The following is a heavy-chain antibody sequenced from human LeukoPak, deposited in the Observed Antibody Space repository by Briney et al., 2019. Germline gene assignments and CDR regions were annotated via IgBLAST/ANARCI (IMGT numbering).Heavy chain of an antibody. J-gene: IGHJ4*02. V-gene: IGHV5-51*01. CDR3: ARLEGVVVTALVY. CDR2: IYPGDSDT. Sequence: GAAPKISRKGFCYSSTSYWNWGGRQQPGERVGGVGIIYPGDSDTRYSPSFKGQVTISADKSISTAYLQWSSLKASDTAMYYCARLEGVVVTALVYWGQGTLVTVSS. D-gene: IGHD2-21*02. CDR1: CYSSTSYW.